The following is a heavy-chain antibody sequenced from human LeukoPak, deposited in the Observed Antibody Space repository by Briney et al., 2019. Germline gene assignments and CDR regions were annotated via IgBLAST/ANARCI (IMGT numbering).Heavy chain of an antibody. D-gene: IGHD4-17*01. CDR1: GGSFSSYY. CDR3: ARHLTYGDYVRGYFDY. Sequence: PSETLSLTCAVYGGSFSSYYWGWIRQPPGKGLEWIGSIYYSGSTYYNPSLKSRVTISVDTSKNQFSLKLSSVTAADTAVYYCARHLTYGDYVRGYFDYWGQGTLVTVSS. CDR2: IYYSGST. V-gene: IGHV4-39*01. J-gene: IGHJ4*02.